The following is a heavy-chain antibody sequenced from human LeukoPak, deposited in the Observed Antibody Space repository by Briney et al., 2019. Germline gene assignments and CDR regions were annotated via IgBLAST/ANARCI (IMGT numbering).Heavy chain of an antibody. CDR3: ARDSRSGVYSSSWYLGGSSHLAGFSWFDP. Sequence: ASVKVSCKASGYTFTSYYMHWVRLAPGQGLEWMGIINPSGGGTSYPQKFQGRVTMTRDMSTSTVYMELSSLRSEDTAVYYCARDSRSGVYSSSWYLGGSSHLAGFSWFDPWGQGTLVTVSS. CDR2: INPSGGGT. V-gene: IGHV1-46*01. D-gene: IGHD6-13*01. J-gene: IGHJ5*02. CDR1: GYTFTSYY.